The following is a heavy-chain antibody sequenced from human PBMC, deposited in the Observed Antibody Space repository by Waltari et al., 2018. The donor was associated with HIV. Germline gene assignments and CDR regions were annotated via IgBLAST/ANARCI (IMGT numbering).Heavy chain of an antibody. CDR1: GGSISSSSYY. V-gene: IGHV4-39*01. J-gene: IGHJ3*02. D-gene: IGHD4-17*01. Sequence: QLQLQESGPGLVKPSETLSLTCTVSGGSISSSSYYWGWIRQPPGKGLEWIGSIYYSGSTYYNPSLKSRVTISVDTSKNQFSLKLSSVTAADTAVYYCARQVPYGGNSGLFGPDAFDIWGQGTMVTVSS. CDR3: ARQVPYGGNSGLFGPDAFDI. CDR2: IYYSGST.